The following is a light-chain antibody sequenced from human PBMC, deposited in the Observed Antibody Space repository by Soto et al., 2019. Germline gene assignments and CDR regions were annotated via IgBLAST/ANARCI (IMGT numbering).Light chain of an antibody. CDR1: QSVSSK. J-gene: IGKJ4*01. CDR2: GAS. V-gene: IGKV3-15*01. CDR3: QQYNDWPPQLT. Sequence: EIVMTQSPATLSVSVGERATLSCRASQSVSSKLAWYQQKPGQAPRLLIYGASTRATGIPARFSGSGSGTEFTLTISILQSEDFAVYYCQQYNDWPPQLTFGGGTKVEIK.